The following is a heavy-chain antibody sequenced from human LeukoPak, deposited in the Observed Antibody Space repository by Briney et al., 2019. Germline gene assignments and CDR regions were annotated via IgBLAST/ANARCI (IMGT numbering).Heavy chain of an antibody. CDR1: GFTFSSYA. V-gene: IGHV3-7*03. CDR3: AKQLGYCSDGSCYFPY. D-gene: IGHD2-15*01. J-gene: IGHJ4*02. CDR2: IKQDGSKK. Sequence: PGGSLRLSCAASGFTFSSYAMSWVRQAPGKGLEWVANIKQDGSKKSYVDSVKGRFTISRDNSKSTLCLQMNSLRAEDTAVYYCAKQLGYCSDGSCYFPYWGQGTLVTVSS.